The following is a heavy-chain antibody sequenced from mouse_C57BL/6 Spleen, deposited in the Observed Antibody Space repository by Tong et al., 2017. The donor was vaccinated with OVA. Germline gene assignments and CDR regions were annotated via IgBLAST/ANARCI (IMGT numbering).Heavy chain of an antibody. CDR3: ARPLYGSSHYYAMNY. D-gene: IGHD1-1*01. Sequence: EVQLQESGAELVMPGASVKLSCKASGYTFTDYNMDWVKQSHGKSLEWIGYINPNNGGTSYNQKFKGKATLTVDQSSSTAYMQLNSLTSEDSAVYYCARPLYGSSHYYAMNYWGQGTSVTVSS. V-gene: IGHV1-22*01. CDR2: INPNNGGT. J-gene: IGHJ4*01. CDR1: GYTFTDYN.